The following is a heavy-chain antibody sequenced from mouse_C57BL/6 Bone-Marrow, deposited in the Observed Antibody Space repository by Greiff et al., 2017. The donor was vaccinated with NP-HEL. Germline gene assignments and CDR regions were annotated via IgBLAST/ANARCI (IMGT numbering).Heavy chain of an antibody. CDR2: IHPNSGST. Sequence: QVQLQQPGAELVKPGASVKLSCKASGYTFTSYWMHWVKQRPGPGLEWIGMIHPNSGSTNYNEKFKSKATLTVDKSSSTAYMQLSSLTSEDSAVYDCARIDDDDAMDYWGQGTSVTVSS. J-gene: IGHJ4*01. CDR1: GYTFTSYW. D-gene: IGHD2-4*01. V-gene: IGHV1-64*01. CDR3: ARIDDDDAMDY.